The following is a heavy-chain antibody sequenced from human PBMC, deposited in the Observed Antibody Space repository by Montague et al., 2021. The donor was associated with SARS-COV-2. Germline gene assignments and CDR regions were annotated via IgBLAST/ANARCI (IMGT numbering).Heavy chain of an antibody. CDR1: GFSLSTSGMC. D-gene: IGHD3-9*01. J-gene: IGHJ6*02. CDR3: ARMVTIFSLGGYYYYGMDV. V-gene: IGHV2-70*01. Sequence: PALVKPTQTLTLTCTFSGFSLSTSGMCVSWIRQPPGKALEWLALIDWDDDKYYSTSLKTRLTISKDTSKNQVVLTMTNMDPVDTATYYCARMVTIFSLGGYYYYGMDVWGQGTTVTVPS. CDR2: IDWDDDK.